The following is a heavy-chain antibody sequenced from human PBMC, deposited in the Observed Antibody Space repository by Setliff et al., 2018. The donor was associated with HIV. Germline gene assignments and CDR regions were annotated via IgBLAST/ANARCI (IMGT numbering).Heavy chain of an antibody. CDR3: TRESGRSWEHLYYFDY. V-gene: IGHV3-49*04. Sequence: GGSLRLSCTASGFTFGDYAMTWVRQAPGKGLEWVGFIRSTAYGGTIDYAASVKGRFTISRDDSKSIAYLQMNSLKTEDTAVYYCTRESGRSWEHLYYFDYWGQGTLVTVS. CDR2: IRSTAYGGTI. D-gene: IGHD1-26*01. J-gene: IGHJ4*02. CDR1: GFTFGDYA.